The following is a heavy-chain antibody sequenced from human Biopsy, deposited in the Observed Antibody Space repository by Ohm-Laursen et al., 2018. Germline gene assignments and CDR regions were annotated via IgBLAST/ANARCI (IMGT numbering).Heavy chain of an antibody. D-gene: IGHD3-3*01. V-gene: IGHV4-34*01. J-gene: IGHJ4*02. Sequence: SETLSLTCAVSGGSFSGTYWSWIRQTPGKGLEWIGEINHSGSTKYNPSFESRVTISVDTSKNQFSLNLSSVTAADAARYFCARGEYYAYWSGARKLNYFDYWGQGTLVIVSS. CDR3: ARGEYYAYWSGARKLNYFDY. CDR1: GGSFSGTY. CDR2: INHSGST.